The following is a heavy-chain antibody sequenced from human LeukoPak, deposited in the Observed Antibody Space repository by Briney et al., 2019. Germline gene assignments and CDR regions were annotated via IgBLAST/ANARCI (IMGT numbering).Heavy chain of an antibody. Sequence: PGGSLRLSCAASGFTFSSYSMNWVRQAPGKGLEWVSYISSSSSTIYYADSVKGRFTISRDNAKNSLYLQMNSLRAEDTAVYYCARDRSYYYDSSGDWVDYWGQGTLVTVSS. J-gene: IGHJ4*02. D-gene: IGHD3-22*01. CDR3: ARDRSYYYDSSGDWVDY. CDR1: GFTFSSYS. CDR2: ISSSSSTI. V-gene: IGHV3-48*01.